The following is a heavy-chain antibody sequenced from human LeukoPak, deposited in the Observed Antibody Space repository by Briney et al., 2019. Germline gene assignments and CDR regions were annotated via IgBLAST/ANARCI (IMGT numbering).Heavy chain of an antibody. J-gene: IGHJ6*02. CDR1: EFSFSSHV. D-gene: IGHD3-10*01. CDR2: ISDDGSRK. V-gene: IGHV3-30-3*01. CDR3: ARDYYGSGSHATGMDV. Sequence: PGGSLRLSCVASEFSFSSHVIHWVRQGPGQGLEWVAVISDDGSRKYHADSVKGRFSISRDNSKNTLFLQMNSLRVDDTAVYYCARDYYGSGSHATGMDVWGQGTTVTVSS.